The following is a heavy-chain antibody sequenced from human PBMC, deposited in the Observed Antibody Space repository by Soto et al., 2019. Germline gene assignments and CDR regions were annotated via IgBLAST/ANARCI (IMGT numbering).Heavy chain of an antibody. CDR3: ARDGAGGGSPFNY. CDR2: ISYDGSNK. CDR1: GFTFSSYA. J-gene: IGHJ4*02. V-gene: IGHV3-30-3*01. D-gene: IGHD3-16*01. Sequence: QVQLLESGGGVVQPGRSLRLSCAASGFTFSSYAMHWVRQAPGKGLEWVAVISYDGSNKYYADSVKGRFTISRDNSKNTLYLQMNSLRAEDTAVYYCARDGAGGGSPFNYWGQGTLVTVSS.